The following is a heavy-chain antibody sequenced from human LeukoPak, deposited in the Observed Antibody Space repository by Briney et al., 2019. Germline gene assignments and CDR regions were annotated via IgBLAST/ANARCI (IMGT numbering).Heavy chain of an antibody. Sequence: PGGSLRLSCAASGFTVSSNYMSWVRQAPGKGLEWVSVIYRGGSAYYADSVKGRFTISRDNSKNTLYLQMNSLRAEDTAVYYCARDWGCTNDVCYHFDYWGQGTLVTVSS. CDR3: ARDWGCTNDVCYHFDY. V-gene: IGHV3-66*02. D-gene: IGHD2-8*01. CDR2: IYRGGSA. CDR1: GFTVSSNY. J-gene: IGHJ4*02.